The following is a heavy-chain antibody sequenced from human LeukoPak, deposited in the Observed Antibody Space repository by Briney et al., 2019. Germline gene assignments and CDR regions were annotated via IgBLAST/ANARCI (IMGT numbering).Heavy chain of an antibody. CDR1: GGSISSGDYY. CDR2: IYYSGST. V-gene: IGHV4-30-4*01. J-gene: IGHJ6*02. Sequence: SQTLSLTCTVSGGSISSGDYYWSWIRQPPGKGLEWIGYIYYSGSTYYNPSLKSRVTISVDTSKNQFSLKLSSVTAADTAVYYCARADPYYDSSGPYYYGMDVWGQGTMVTVSS. D-gene: IGHD3-22*01. CDR3: ARADPYYDSSGPYYYGMDV.